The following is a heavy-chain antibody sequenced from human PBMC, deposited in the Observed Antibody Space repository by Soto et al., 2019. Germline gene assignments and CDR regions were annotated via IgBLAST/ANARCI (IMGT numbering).Heavy chain of an antibody. Sequence: PGGSMRLACAASGFTFSSYSMNWVRQAPGKGLEWVSSISSSSSYIYYADSVKGRFTISRDNAKNSLYLQMNSLRAEDTAVYYCARGSGTFDYWGQGTLVTVSS. CDR3: ARGSGTFDY. D-gene: IGHD3-3*01. J-gene: IGHJ4*02. V-gene: IGHV3-21*01. CDR1: GFTFSSYS. CDR2: ISSSSSYI.